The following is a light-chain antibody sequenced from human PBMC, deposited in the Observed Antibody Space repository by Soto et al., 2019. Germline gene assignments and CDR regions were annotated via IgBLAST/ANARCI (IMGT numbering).Light chain of an antibody. CDR3: CSFTRSTTVV. J-gene: IGLJ2*01. Sequence: QSVGTQPASVSGFPGQSISISCSGSSSDVGGHNYVSWYQQHPGSAPNFLIYEVDNRAPGVPNRFSGSKSGNTASLTISGLQAEDEATYYCCSFTRSTTVVFGGGTKVTVL. CDR1: SSDVGGHNY. CDR2: EVD. V-gene: IGLV2-14*01.